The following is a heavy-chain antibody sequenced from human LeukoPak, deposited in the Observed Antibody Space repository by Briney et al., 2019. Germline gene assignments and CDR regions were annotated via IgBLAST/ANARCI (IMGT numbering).Heavy chain of an antibody. Sequence: GESLKISCKGSGYSFPSYWIGWLRQMPGKGLEWMGIIYPGDSDTRYNPSFQGQVTISADKSINTAYLQWGTLKASDTAMYYCARQDGGSYQYYFDYWGQGTLVTVSS. CDR1: GYSFPSYW. J-gene: IGHJ4*02. CDR2: IYPGDSDT. V-gene: IGHV5-51*01. D-gene: IGHD1-26*01. CDR3: ARQDGGSYQYYFDY.